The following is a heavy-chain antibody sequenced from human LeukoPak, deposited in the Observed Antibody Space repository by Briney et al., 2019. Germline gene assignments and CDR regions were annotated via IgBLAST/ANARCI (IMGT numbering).Heavy chain of an antibody. Sequence: SETLSLTCAVYGGSFSGYYWSWIRQPPGKGLEWIGEINHSGSTNHNPSLKSRVTISVDTSKNQFSLKLSSVTAADTALYYCARVAVGATGVDYWGQGTLVTVSS. CDR1: GGSFSGYY. CDR2: INHSGST. V-gene: IGHV4-34*01. CDR3: ARVAVGATGVDY. D-gene: IGHD1-26*01. J-gene: IGHJ4*02.